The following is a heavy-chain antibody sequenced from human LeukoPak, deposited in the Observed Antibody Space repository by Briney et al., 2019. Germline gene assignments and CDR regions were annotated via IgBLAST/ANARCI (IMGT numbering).Heavy chain of an antibody. CDR3: ARWASFRIAARSFDY. J-gene: IGHJ4*02. CDR2: INHSGST. V-gene: IGHV4-34*01. Sequence: KPSETLSLTCAVYGGSFSGYYWSWIRQPPGKGLEWIGEINHSGSTNYNPSLKSRVTISVDTSKNQFSLKLSSVTAADTAVYYCARWASFRIAARSFDYWGQGTLVTVSS. D-gene: IGHD6-6*01. CDR1: GGSFSGYY.